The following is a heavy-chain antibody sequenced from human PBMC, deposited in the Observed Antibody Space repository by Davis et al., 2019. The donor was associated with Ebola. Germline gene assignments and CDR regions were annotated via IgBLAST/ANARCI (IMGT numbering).Heavy chain of an antibody. V-gene: IGHV4-59*08. CDR2: IYYTGTT. D-gene: IGHD4-23*01. CDR1: GASIRSHY. J-gene: IGHJ4*02. Sequence: SETLSLTFTLSGASIRSHYWSWIRQPPGKGLEWIGYIYYTGTTNFNPFLKSRVTLSVHTSENKFSLKLSSVTAADTAVYYCARQESQLHRYYFNSWGQGTLVTVSS. CDR3: ARQESQLHRYYFNS.